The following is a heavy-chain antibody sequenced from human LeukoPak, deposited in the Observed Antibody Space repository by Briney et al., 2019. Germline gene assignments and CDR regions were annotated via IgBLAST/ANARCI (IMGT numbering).Heavy chain of an antibody. Sequence: GSLRLSCAASGFTFSSYGMHWVRQAPGKGLEWVAVISYDGSNKYYADSVKGRFTISRDNSKNTLYLRMNSLRAEDTAVYYCAKAGQSDDNWFDPWGQGTLVTVSS. D-gene: IGHD2-21*02. CDR1: GFTFSSYG. CDR2: ISYDGSNK. V-gene: IGHV3-30*18. J-gene: IGHJ5*02. CDR3: AKAGQSDDNWFDP.